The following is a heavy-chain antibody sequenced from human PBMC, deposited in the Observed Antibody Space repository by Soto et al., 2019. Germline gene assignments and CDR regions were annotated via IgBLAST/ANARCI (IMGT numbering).Heavy chain of an antibody. CDR1: GFTFSSYA. Sequence: ESGGGVVQPGRSLRLSCTASGFTFSSYAMHWVRRAPGKGLEWVAVISYDGSNEFYADSVKGRFTISRDNSKNTLYLQMNSLRTEDTAVYYCARQWIYWGQGTLVTVSS. J-gene: IGHJ4*02. CDR3: ARQWIY. V-gene: IGHV3-30-3*01. D-gene: IGHD5-12*01. CDR2: ISYDGSNE.